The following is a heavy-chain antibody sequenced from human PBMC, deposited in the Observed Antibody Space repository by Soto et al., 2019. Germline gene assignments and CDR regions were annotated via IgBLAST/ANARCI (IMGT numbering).Heavy chain of an antibody. CDR2: ISYDGSNK. Sequence: QVQLVESGGGVVQPGRSLRLSCAASGFTFSSYGMHWVRQAPGKGLELVAVISYDGSNKYYADSVKGRFTISRDNSKNTLYLQMNSLRAEDTAVYYCAKDYGSPRLYYYYYYGMDVWGQGTTVTVSS. J-gene: IGHJ6*02. CDR3: AKDYGSPRLYYYYYYGMDV. V-gene: IGHV3-30*18. CDR1: GFTFSSYG. D-gene: IGHD3-10*01.